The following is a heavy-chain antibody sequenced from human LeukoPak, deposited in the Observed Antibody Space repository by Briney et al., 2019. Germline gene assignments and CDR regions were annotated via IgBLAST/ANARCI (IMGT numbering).Heavy chain of an antibody. CDR2: FDPEDGET. Sequence: ASVKVSCKVSGYTLTELSMHWARQAPGKGLEWMGGFDPEDGETIYAQKFQGRVTMTEDTSTDTAYMELSSLRSGDTAVYYCATGPGYCSSTSCYFSFQHWGQGTLVTVSS. CDR3: ATGPGYCSSTSCYFSFQH. CDR1: GYTLTELS. V-gene: IGHV1-24*01. D-gene: IGHD2-2*01. J-gene: IGHJ1*01.